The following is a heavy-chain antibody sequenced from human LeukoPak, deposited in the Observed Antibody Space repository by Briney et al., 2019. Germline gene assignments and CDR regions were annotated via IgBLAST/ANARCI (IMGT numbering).Heavy chain of an antibody. J-gene: IGHJ4*02. CDR2: ISYDSEGN. CDR3: AREKGWYQVIGPFDY. CDR1: GFTFSNYG. V-gene: IGHV3-30*03. D-gene: IGHD6-19*01. Sequence: GTSLRLSCVTSGFTFSNYGMHWVRQLPGKGLEWVAVISYDSEGNYHVDSVKGRFTISRDNSKNTLYLQMNSLRAEDTAVYYCAREKGWYQVIGPFDYWGQGTLVTVSS.